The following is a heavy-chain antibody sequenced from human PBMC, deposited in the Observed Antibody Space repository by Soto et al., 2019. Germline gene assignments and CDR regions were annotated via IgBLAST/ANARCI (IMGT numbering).Heavy chain of an antibody. V-gene: IGHV1-2*02. D-gene: IGHD5-12*01. Sequence: QLVQSGAEVKKPGASVRVSCKTSGPTFIAYYIHWVRQAPGQGLEWMGWIDPKSGGTTYEQKFLGRVTMTRATSINTACRDLNRLTSDDTTLYYCARVSVDVPEWGQGTLITVSS. J-gene: IGHJ4*02. CDR3: ARVSVDVPE. CDR2: IDPKSGGT. CDR1: GPTFIAYY.